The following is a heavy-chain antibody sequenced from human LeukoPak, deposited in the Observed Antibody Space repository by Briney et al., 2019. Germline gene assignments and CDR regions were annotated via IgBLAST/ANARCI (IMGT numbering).Heavy chain of an antibody. CDR1: GYRFTSYW. Sequence: GESLKISCKVSGYRFTSYWIGWVRPMPGKGLEWMGIIYPGDSGPTYSPSFQGQVTISVDKSINTAYLQWSSLQASDTAMYYCGMSGDRVPLQDDVFDVWGQGTMVTVST. CDR3: GMSGDRVPLQDDVFDV. V-gene: IGHV5-51*01. D-gene: IGHD1-26*01. J-gene: IGHJ3*01. CDR2: IYPGDSGP.